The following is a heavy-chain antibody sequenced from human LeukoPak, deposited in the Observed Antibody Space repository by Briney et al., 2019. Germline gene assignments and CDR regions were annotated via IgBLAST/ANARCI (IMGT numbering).Heavy chain of an antibody. CDR2: IYHSGST. D-gene: IGHD5-12*01. CDR1: GYSISSGYY. CDR3: AGGYSGYDFTFDY. J-gene: IGHJ4*02. Sequence: SETLSLTCTVSGYSISSGYYWGWIRQPPGKGLEWIGSIYHSGSTYYNPSLKSRVTISVDTSKNQFSLKLSSVTAADTAVYYCAGGYSGYDFTFDYWGQGTLVTVSS. V-gene: IGHV4-38-2*02.